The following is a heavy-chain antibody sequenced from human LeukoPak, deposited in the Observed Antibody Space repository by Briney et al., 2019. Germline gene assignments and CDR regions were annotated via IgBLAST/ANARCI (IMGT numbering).Heavy chain of an antibody. V-gene: IGHV1-2*02. CDR3: ARVCPEDDDYGDYKCFDY. D-gene: IGHD4-17*01. CDR1: GYTFTGYY. J-gene: IGHJ4*02. Sequence: ASVKVSCKASGYTFTGYYMHWVRQAPGQGLEWMGWINPNSGVTNYAQKFQGRVTMTRDTSISTAYMELSSLRSGDTAVYYCARVCPEDDDYGDYKCFDYWGQGTLVTVSS. CDR2: INPNSGVT.